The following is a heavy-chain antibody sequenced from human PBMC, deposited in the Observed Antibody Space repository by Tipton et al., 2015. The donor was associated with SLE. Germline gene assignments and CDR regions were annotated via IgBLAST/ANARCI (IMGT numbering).Heavy chain of an antibody. CDR3: ARGLYGGNADY. D-gene: IGHD4/OR15-4a*01. CDR1: GGSISSYY. Sequence: TLSLTCTVSGGSISSYYWSWIRQPPGKGLEWIGYIYYSGSTNYNPSLKSRVTISVDTSKNQFSLNLSSVTAADTAVYYCARGLYGGNADYWGQGTLVTVSS. V-gene: IGHV4-59*12. J-gene: IGHJ4*02. CDR2: IYYSGST.